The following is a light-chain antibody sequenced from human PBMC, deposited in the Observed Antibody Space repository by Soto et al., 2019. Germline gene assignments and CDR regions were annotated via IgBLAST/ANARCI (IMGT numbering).Light chain of an antibody. V-gene: IGKV2-28*01. J-gene: IGKJ3*01. CDR3: MQALQTPFT. Sequence: DIVMPQSPLSLPVTPGEPASISCRSSQSLLHSNGYNYLDWYLQKPVQSPQLLIYLGSNRASGVPDRFSGSGSGTDFTLKISRVEAEDVGVYYCMQALQTPFTFGPGTKVDIK. CDR1: QSLLHSNGYNY. CDR2: LGS.